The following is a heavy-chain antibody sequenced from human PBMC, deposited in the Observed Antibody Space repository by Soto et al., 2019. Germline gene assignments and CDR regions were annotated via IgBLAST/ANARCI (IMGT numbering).Heavy chain of an antibody. CDR1: GFTFSSYS. Sequence: GGSLRLSCAASGFTFSSYSMNWVRQAPGKGLEWVSSISSSSSYIYYADSVKGRFTISRDNAKNSLYLQMNSLRAEDTAVYYCARDRDDFWSGYAFDIWGQGTMVTVSS. D-gene: IGHD3-3*01. V-gene: IGHV3-21*01. CDR3: ARDRDDFWSGYAFDI. CDR2: ISSSSSYI. J-gene: IGHJ3*02.